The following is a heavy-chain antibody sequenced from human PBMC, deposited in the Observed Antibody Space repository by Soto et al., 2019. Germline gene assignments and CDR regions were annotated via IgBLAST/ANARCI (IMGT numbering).Heavy chain of an antibody. Sequence: EVQLVESGGGLVKPGGSLRLSCAASGFTFSSYSMNWVRQAPGKGLEWVSSISSSSSYIYYADSVKGRFTISRDNAKNSLYLQMSSLRAEDTAVYYCARDERPYNCSSTSCYPYYFDYWGQGTLVTVSS. D-gene: IGHD2-2*01. CDR1: GFTFSSYS. CDR3: ARDERPYNCSSTSCYPYYFDY. CDR2: ISSSSSYI. V-gene: IGHV3-21*01. J-gene: IGHJ4*02.